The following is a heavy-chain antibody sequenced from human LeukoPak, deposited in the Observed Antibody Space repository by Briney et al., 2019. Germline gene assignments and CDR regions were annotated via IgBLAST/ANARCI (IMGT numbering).Heavy chain of an antibody. CDR3: AKGYDILAAYALGFDY. D-gene: IGHD3-9*01. Sequence: PGGSLRLSCAASGFTFSSYAMSWVRQAPGKGLEWVSAISGSGGSTYYADSVKGRFTISRDNSKNTLYLQMNSLRAEDTAVYYCAKGYDILAAYALGFDYWGQGTLVTVSS. J-gene: IGHJ4*02. CDR2: ISGSGGST. CDR1: GFTFSSYA. V-gene: IGHV3-23*01.